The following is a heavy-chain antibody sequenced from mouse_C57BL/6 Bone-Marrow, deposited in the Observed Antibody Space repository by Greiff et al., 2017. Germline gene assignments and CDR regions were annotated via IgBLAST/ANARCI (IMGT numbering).Heavy chain of an antibody. Sequence: DVKLVESGGGLVKPGGSLKLSCAASGFTFSSYAMSWVRQTPEKRLEWVATISDGGSYTYYPDNVKGRFTISRDNAKNNLYLQMSHLKSEDTAMYYCARDRVYYGSSFLFAYWGQGTLVTVSA. CDR3: ARDRVYYGSSFLFAY. CDR2: ISDGGSYT. V-gene: IGHV5-4*01. D-gene: IGHD1-1*01. J-gene: IGHJ3*01. CDR1: GFTFSSYA.